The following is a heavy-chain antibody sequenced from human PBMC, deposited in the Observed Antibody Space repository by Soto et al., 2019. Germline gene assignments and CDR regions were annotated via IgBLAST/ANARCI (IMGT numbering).Heavy chain of an antibody. CDR1: GGSISCYY. D-gene: IGHD3-22*01. CDR2: IHYSGRT. V-gene: IGHV4-59*01. Sequence: SETLSLTCSVSGGSISCYYWIWIRQSPGKGLEWIGYIHYSGRTDYNPSLKSRVTTSVDTSKNHFSLNLISVTAADTAVYYCARHSSDYYYFDYWGQGTLVTVSS. CDR3: ARHSSDYYYFDY. J-gene: IGHJ4*02.